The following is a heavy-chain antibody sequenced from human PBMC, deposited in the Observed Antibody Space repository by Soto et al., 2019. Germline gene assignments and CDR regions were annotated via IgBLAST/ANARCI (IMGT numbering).Heavy chain of an antibody. D-gene: IGHD3-3*01. V-gene: IGHV3-72*01. Sequence: PGGSLRLSCAASGFTFSDHYMDWVRQAPGKGLEWVGRIRNRPNSYTTQYAASVKGRFTISRDNAKNSLYLQMNSLRAEDTAVYYCARSGERFLDSNWFDPWGQGTLVTVSS. CDR2: IRNRPNSYTT. CDR1: GFTFSDHY. CDR3: ARSGERFLDSNWFDP. J-gene: IGHJ5*02.